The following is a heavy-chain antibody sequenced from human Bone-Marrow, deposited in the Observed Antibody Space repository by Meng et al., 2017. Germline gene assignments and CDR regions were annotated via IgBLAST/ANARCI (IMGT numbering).Heavy chain of an antibody. V-gene: IGHV3-15*01. CDR1: GFTFTNAW. CDR2: IKSNVDGGTT. Sequence: GESLKISCAASGFTFTNAWMNWVRQAPGKGLEWIGLIKSNVDGGTTDYAAPVKGRFTISRDNSKNTLYLQMNSLRAEDTAVYYCARAVVPAAISVYYYYYGMDVWGQGTTVTVSS. CDR3: ARAVVPAAISVYYYYYGMDV. J-gene: IGHJ6*02. D-gene: IGHD2-2*01.